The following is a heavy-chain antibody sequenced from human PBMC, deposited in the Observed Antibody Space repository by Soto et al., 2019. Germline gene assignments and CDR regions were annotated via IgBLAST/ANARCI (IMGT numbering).Heavy chain of an antibody. J-gene: IGHJ4*02. V-gene: IGHV4-59*01. D-gene: IGHD6-19*01. CDR1: GGSLSSFY. CDR2: IYYSGST. CDR3: AREDATYSSPFDY. Sequence: PSETLSLTCTVSGGSLSSFYWSWLRQAPGKGLEWIAYIYYSGSTDYNPSLRSRVTISVDTSKNQFSLRLSSVTAADTAVYCCAREDATYSSPFDYWGQGTQVTVSS.